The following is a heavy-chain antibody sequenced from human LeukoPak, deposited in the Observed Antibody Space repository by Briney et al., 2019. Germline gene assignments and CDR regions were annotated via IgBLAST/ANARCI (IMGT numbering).Heavy chain of an antibody. J-gene: IGHJ4*02. V-gene: IGHV4-31*03. CDR3: ARESAAGTRLDY. Sequence: SETLSLTCTVSVCSISKDGYYWRWIRQPPEKGGELIVYIYYSGSTYHKPSLKSRVTISVDTSKNQFSLKLSSVTAAYTAVYYCARESAAGTRLDYWGQGTLVTVSS. D-gene: IGHD6-13*01. CDR2: IYYSGST. CDR1: VCSISKDGYY.